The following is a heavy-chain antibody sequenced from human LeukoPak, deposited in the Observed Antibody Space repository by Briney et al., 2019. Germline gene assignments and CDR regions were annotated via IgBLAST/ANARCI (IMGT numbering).Heavy chain of an antibody. CDR1: GYTFTSYG. V-gene: IGHV1-18*01. D-gene: IGHD1-26*01. Sequence: VASVKVSCKASGYTFTSYGISWVRQAPGQGLEWMGWISAYNGNTNYAQKLQGRVTMARDMSTSTVYMELSSLRSEDTAVYYCARGSSGLAYYFDYWGQGTLVTVSS. CDR2: ISAYNGNT. CDR3: ARGSSGLAYYFDY. J-gene: IGHJ4*02.